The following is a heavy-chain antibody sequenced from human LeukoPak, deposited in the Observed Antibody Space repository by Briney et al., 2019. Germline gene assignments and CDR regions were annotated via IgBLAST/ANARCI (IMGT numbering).Heavy chain of an antibody. CDR2: IYYSGNT. CDR3: ARQTGSGLFILP. V-gene: IGHV4-39*01. J-gene: IGHJ4*02. CDR1: GVSISSSNSY. D-gene: IGHD3/OR15-3a*01. Sequence: SETLSLTCTVSGVSISSSNSYWGWIRQPPGKGLEWIGSIYYSGNTYYNASLESQVSISIDTSKNQFSLKLTSVTAADTAVYYCARQTGSGLFILPGGQGTLVTVSS.